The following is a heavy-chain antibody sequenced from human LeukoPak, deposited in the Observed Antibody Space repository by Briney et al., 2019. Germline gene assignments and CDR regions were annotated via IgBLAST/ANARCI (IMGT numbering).Heavy chain of an antibody. CDR3: ARRYSSSWYGGFDY. V-gene: IGHV4-31*03. Sequence: PSETLSLTYTVSGGSISSGGYYWSWIRQHPGKGLEWIGYIYYSGSTYYNPSLKSRVTISVDTSKNQFSLKLSSVTAADTAVYYCARRYSSSWYGGFDYWGQGTLVTVSS. CDR2: IYYSGST. CDR1: GGSISSGGYY. D-gene: IGHD6-13*01. J-gene: IGHJ4*02.